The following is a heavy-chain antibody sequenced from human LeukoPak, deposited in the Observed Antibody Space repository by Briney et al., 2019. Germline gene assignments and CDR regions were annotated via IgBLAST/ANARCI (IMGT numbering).Heavy chain of an antibody. CDR3: AAGSSGYHKDY. V-gene: IGHV4-31*03. CDR1: GGSISSGGYY. Sequence: SETLSLTCTVSGGSISSGGYYWSWIRQHPGKGLEWIGYIYYSGSTYYNPSLKSRVTISVDTSKNQFSLKLSSVTAADTAVYYCAAGSSGYHKDYWGQGTLVTVSS. J-gene: IGHJ4*02. CDR2: IYYSGST. D-gene: IGHD3-22*01.